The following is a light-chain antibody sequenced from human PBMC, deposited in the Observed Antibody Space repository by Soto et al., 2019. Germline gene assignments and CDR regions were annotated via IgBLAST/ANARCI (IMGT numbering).Light chain of an antibody. J-gene: IGLJ1*01. V-gene: IGLV2-14*01. CDR2: EVT. Sequence: QSALTQPASVSGSPGQSITISCTGTASDVGAYDYVSWYQQYPGKAPKLIIYEVTGRPSGVSTRFSGSKSGNTASLTFSGLQADDEADYYCASYTNSITYVFGSGTKVTVL. CDR3: ASYTNSITYV. CDR1: ASDVGAYDY.